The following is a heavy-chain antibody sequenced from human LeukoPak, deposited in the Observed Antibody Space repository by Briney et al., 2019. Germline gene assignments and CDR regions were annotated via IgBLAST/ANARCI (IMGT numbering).Heavy chain of an antibody. CDR1: GLTFSNYA. CDR2: ITGSGRGT. D-gene: IGHD4-17*01. CDR3: SKDPNGDYVGAFDM. J-gene: IGHJ3*02. Sequence: GRSLTLSCTDSGLTFSNYAATWVRQAPGKGLEWVSSITGSGRGTYYADSVKGRFSVSRDNSQNTVFLHMNSLRADDTALYYCSKDPNGDYVGAFDMWGPGTMVTVSS. V-gene: IGHV3-23*01.